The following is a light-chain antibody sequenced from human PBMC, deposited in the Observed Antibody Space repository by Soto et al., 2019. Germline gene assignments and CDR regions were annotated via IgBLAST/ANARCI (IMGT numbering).Light chain of an antibody. CDR3: QQQCNWPPIN. CDR1: QTVASY. Sequence: EIVLTQSPATLSLSPGERATLSCRASQTVASYLAWYQQRPGQAPRLLIHDASKRPTGIPARFSDSGSGTDLTLTISSLQPEDFAFYYCQQQCNWPPINFGKGTRL. V-gene: IGKV3-11*01. J-gene: IGKJ5*01. CDR2: DAS.